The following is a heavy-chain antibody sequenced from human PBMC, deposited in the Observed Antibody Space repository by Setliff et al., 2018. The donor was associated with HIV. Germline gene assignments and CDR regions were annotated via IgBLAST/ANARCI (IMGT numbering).Heavy chain of an antibody. Sequence: GASVKVSCKASGYTFTNYYTHWVRQAPGQGLEWMGIIHPSGGSTNYAQNFQGRVSMTRDTSTTTVYMELSSLRFEDTAVYYCARGVSSGTYYFSQFNWFDPWGQGTLVTVSS. D-gene: IGHD1-26*01. CDR3: ARGVSSGTYYFSQFNWFDP. CDR2: IHPSGGST. J-gene: IGHJ5*02. V-gene: IGHV1-46*01. CDR1: GYTFTNYY.